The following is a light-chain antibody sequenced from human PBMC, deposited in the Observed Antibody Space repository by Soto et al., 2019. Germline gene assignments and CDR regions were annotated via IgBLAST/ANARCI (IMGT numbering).Light chain of an antibody. V-gene: IGKV1-39*01. CDR1: QSISSY. Sequence: DIQMIQSPSSLSASVGDRVTITCRASQSISSYLNWYQQKPGKAPKLLIYAASNLQSGVPSRFSGSGSGTDFTLTISSLQPEDFATYYCQQSYSTPLYTFGQGTKLEIK. CDR2: AAS. J-gene: IGKJ2*01. CDR3: QQSYSTPLYT.